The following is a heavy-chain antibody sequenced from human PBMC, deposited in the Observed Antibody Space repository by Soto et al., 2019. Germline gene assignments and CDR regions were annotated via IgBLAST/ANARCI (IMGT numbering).Heavy chain of an antibody. CDR2: INWNGGST. D-gene: IGHD2-21*02. CDR1: GFTFDDYG. CDR3: ARWALDCGGDCYYYYFDY. Sequence: PGGSLRLSCAASGFTFDDYGMSWVRQAPGKGLEWVSGINWNGGSTGYADSVKGRFTISRDNAKNSLYLQMNSLRAEDTALYYCARWALDCGGDCYYYYFDYWGQGTLVTVSS. V-gene: IGHV3-20*04. J-gene: IGHJ4*02.